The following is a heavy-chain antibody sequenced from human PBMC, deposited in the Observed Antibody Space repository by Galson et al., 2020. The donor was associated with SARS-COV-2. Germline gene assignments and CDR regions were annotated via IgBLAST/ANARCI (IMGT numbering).Heavy chain of an antibody. D-gene: IGHD3-3*01. V-gene: IGHV3-49*04. CDR3: TRDDFWSGDYAH. CDR2: IRSKAYGGTT. J-gene: IGHJ4*02. Sequence: TGGSLRLSCTASGFTFGDYAMSWVRQAPGKGLEWVGFIRSKAYGGTTEYAASVKGRFTISRDDSKSIAYLQMNSLKTEDTAVYYCTRDDFWSGDYAHWGQGTLVTVAS. CDR1: GFTFGDYA.